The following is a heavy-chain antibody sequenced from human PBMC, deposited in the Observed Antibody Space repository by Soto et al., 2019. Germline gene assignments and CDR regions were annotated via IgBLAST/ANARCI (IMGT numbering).Heavy chain of an antibody. CDR2: ISYDGSNK. V-gene: IGHV3-30*18. Sequence: QVQLVESGGGVVQPGRSLRLSCAASGFTFSSYGMHWVRQAPGKGLEWVAVISYDGSNKYYADSVKGRFIISRDNSKNTLYLQMNSLRAEDTAVYYCANVHSSSWTFDYWGQGTLVTVSS. CDR3: ANVHSSSWTFDY. D-gene: IGHD6-13*01. CDR1: GFTFSSYG. J-gene: IGHJ4*02.